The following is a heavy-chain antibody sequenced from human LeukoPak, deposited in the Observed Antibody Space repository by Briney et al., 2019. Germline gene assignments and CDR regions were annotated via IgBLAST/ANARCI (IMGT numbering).Heavy chain of an antibody. J-gene: IGHJ4*02. Sequence: GGSLRLSCAASGFTVSSNYMSWVRQAPGKGLEWVSVIYSGGSTYYADSVKGRFTISRDNAKNSLYLQMNSLRAEDTAVYYCARAGGSSWADYWGQETLVTVSS. CDR2: IYSGGST. CDR3: ARAGGSSWADY. CDR1: GFTVSSNY. D-gene: IGHD6-13*01. V-gene: IGHV3-53*01.